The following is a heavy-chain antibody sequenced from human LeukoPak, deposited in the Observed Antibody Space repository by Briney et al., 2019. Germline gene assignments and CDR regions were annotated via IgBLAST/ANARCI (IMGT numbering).Heavy chain of an antibody. D-gene: IGHD3-22*01. CDR1: GYTFTSYA. CDR2: INAGNGNT. Sequence: ASVKVSCKASGYTFTSYAMHWVRQAPGQGLEWMGWINAGNGNTKYSQKFQGRVTITRDTSASTAYMELSSLRSEDTAVYYCARGDHYYDSNQLYYYGMDVWGQGTTVTVSS. V-gene: IGHV1-3*01. CDR3: ARGDHYYDSNQLYYYGMDV. J-gene: IGHJ6*02.